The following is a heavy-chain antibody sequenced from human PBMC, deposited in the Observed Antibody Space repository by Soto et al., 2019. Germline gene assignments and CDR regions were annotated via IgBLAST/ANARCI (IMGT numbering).Heavy chain of an antibody. Sequence: SGGSLRLSWAASGFTFSSYGMHWVRQAPGKGLEWVAVIWYDGSNKYYADSVKGRFTISRDNSKNTLYLQMNSLRAEDTAVYYCARGGGVGLPNDAFDIWGQGTMVTVSS. J-gene: IGHJ3*02. CDR3: ARGGGVGLPNDAFDI. V-gene: IGHV3-33*01. CDR1: GFTFSSYG. CDR2: IWYDGSNK. D-gene: IGHD1-26*01.